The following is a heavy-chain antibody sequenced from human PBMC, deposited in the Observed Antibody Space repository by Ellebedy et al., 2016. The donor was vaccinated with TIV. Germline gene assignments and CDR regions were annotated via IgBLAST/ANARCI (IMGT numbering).Heavy chain of an antibody. D-gene: IGHD1-26*01. CDR3: ARGVGVHHSYYFDY. J-gene: IGHJ4*02. V-gene: IGHV3-21*01. Sequence: PGGSLRLSCAASGFTFSTYSMNWLRQAPGKGLEWVSSISSGSSYIYYADSVRGRFIISRDNARNSVYLQMNSLRAEDTAVYYCARGVGVHHSYYFDYWGQGALVTVSS. CDR2: ISSGSSYI. CDR1: GFTFSTYS.